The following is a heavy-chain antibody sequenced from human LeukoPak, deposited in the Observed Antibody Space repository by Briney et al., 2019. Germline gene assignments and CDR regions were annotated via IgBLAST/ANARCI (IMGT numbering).Heavy chain of an antibody. J-gene: IGHJ4*02. Sequence: GGSLRLSCAASGFTFSSYGMHWVRQAPGKGLEWVAVISYDGSNKYYADSVKGRFTISRDNSKNTLYLQMNSLRAEDTAVYYCAKALKRGYSYGLDYWGQGTLVTVSS. D-gene: IGHD5-18*01. CDR1: GFTFSSYG. V-gene: IGHV3-30*18. CDR2: ISYDGSNK. CDR3: AKALKRGYSYGLDY.